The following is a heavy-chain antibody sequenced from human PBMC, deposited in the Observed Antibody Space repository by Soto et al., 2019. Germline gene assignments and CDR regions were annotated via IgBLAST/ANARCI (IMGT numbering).Heavy chain of an antibody. CDR1: GFTVSIYW. D-gene: IGHD2-15*01. J-gene: IGHJ4*02. Sequence: EVQLVESGGGLVQPGGSLRLSCAASGFTVSIYWMKWVRQTPVKGLEWVANINQDGSEKNYVDSVRGRFTISRDNAKNSLYLQMSILRAEDTASYYCARGPGGSNDGTFNYWGQGALVTVSS. V-gene: IGHV3-7*05. CDR2: INQDGSEK. CDR3: ARGPGGSNDGTFNY.